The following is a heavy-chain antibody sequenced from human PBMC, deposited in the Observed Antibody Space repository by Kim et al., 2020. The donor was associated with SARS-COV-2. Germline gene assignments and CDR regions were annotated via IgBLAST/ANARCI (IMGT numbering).Heavy chain of an antibody. D-gene: IGHD3-22*01. CDR3: ARWGENSDYYDSSGPDAFDI. V-gene: IGHV1-69*13. CDR2: IIPIFGTA. CDR1: GGTFSSYA. Sequence: SVKVSCKASGGTFSSYAISWVRQAPGQGLEWMGGIIPIFGTANYAQKFQGRVTITADESTSTAYMELSSLRSEDTAVYYCARWGENSDYYDSSGPDAFDIWGQGTMATVSS. J-gene: IGHJ3*02.